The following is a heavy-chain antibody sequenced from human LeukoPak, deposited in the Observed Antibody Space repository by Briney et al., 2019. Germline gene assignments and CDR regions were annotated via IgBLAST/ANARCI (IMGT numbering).Heavy chain of an antibody. V-gene: IGHV4-59*01. CDR3: ARDGSYFDY. J-gene: IGHJ4*02. Sequence: SETLSLTCTVSGGSISGYYWSWIRQPPGKGLEWIGYIYDSGSTTYNPSLKSRVTMSLDTSKNQFSLRLSSVTAADTAVYYCARDGSYFDYWGQGTLVTVSS. CDR1: GGSISGYY. CDR2: IYDSGST.